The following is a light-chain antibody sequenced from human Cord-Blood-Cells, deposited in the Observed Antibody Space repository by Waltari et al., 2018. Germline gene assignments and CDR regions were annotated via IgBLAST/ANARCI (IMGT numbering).Light chain of an antibody. CDR3: QQSYSTPQT. CDR2: AAS. CDR1: QSISSY. J-gene: IGKJ2*01. Sequence: DIHMTQSPSALSASVGDLGTITCRASQSISSYFNWYQQKPGKAPKLLIYAASSLQSGVPSRFSGSGSVTDFTLTISSLQPEDFATYYCQQSYSTPQTFGQGTKLEIK. V-gene: IGKV1-39*01.